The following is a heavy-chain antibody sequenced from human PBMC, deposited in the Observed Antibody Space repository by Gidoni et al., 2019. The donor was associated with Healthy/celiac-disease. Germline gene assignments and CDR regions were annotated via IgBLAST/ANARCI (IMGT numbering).Heavy chain of an antibody. J-gene: IGHJ6*03. D-gene: IGHD3-10*01. V-gene: IGHV1-69*01. CDR3: ARTAAGVHYNYYYYMDV. Sequence: GIIPIFGTANYAQKFQGRVTITADESTSTAYMELSSLRSEDTAVYYCARTAAGVHYNYYYYMDVWGKGTTVTVSS. CDR2: IIPIFGTA.